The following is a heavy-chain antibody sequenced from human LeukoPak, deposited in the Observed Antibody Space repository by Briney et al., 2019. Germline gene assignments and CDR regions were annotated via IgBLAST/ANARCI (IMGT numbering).Heavy chain of an antibody. CDR2: IWYDGSNK. D-gene: IGHD3-22*01. CDR3: AREYDYYDSSGYLQYFQH. J-gene: IGHJ1*01. V-gene: IGHV3-33*01. Sequence: GGSLRLSCAASGFTFSSYGMHWVRQAPGKGLEWVAVIWYDGSNKYYADSVKGRFTISRDNSKNTVYLQMNSLRAEDTAVYYCAREYDYYDSSGYLQYFQHWGQGTLVTVSS. CDR1: GFTFSSYG.